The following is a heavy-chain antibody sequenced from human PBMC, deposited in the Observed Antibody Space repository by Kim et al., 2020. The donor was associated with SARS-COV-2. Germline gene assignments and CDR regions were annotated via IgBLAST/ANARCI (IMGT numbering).Heavy chain of an antibody. V-gene: IGHV5-51*01. D-gene: IGHD2-2*01. Sequence: AFQGQVTISADKSISTAYLQWSSLKASDTAMYYCARHKAVPAAHYGMDVWGQGTTVTVSS. J-gene: IGHJ6*02. CDR3: ARHKAVPAAHYGMDV.